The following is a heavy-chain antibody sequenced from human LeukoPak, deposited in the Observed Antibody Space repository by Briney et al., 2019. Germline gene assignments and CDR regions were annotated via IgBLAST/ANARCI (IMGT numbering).Heavy chain of an antibody. J-gene: IGHJ4*02. V-gene: IGHV3-30*18. D-gene: IGHD3-10*01. Sequence: GGSLRLSCAASGFTFNNFDMHWVRQAPGKGPEWVAFISYDGRKKYYADSVRGRFTISRDNSKNTLYLQMNSLRTQDTAVSYCAKAEDYGSGIVDHWGQGSLVSVSS. CDR1: GFTFNNFD. CDR3: AKAEDYGSGIVDH. CDR2: ISYDGRKK.